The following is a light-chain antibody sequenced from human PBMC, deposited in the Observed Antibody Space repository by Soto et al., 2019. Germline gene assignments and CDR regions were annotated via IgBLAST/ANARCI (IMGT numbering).Light chain of an antibody. V-gene: IGLV3-21*04. CDR2: NDG. Sequence: SSELTQPPSVSVAPGKTARITCGGNNVGSKSVHWYRRKPGQAPVLVIYNDGDRPSGIPERFSGSNSGNTATLTISRVEAGDEADYYCQVWDSSTDHPIFGGGTKLTVL. J-gene: IGLJ2*01. CDR3: QVWDSSTDHPI. CDR1: NVGSKS.